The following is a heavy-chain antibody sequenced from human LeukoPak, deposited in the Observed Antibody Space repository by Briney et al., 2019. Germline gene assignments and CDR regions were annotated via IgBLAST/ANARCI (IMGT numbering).Heavy chain of an antibody. CDR2: INPNSGGT. J-gene: IGHJ4*02. CDR1: GYTFTGYY. V-gene: IGHV1-2*02. D-gene: IGHD3-3*01. Sequence: ASVKVSCKASGYTFTGYYMHWVRQAPGQGFEWMGWINPNSGGTNYAQKFQGRVTMTRDTSISTAYMELSRLRSDDTAVYYCARTPKGGIYYDFWSGYYGFDYWGQGTLVTVSS. CDR3: ARTPKGGIYYDFWSGYYGFDY.